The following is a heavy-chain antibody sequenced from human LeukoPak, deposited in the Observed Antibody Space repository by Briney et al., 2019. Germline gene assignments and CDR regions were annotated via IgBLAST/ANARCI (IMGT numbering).Heavy chain of an antibody. CDR2: ISDSATST. D-gene: IGHD6-13*01. CDR1: GFTFSSYA. CDR3: ASSYSSSRNAFAT. V-gene: IGHV3-23*01. Sequence: GASLRLSCAASGFTFSSYAMSWVRQPPGNRLGWVSSISDSATSTYYAASVKCRFTISRDNTKTTLHLQMNSPKPEDTTLYYCASSYSSSRNAFATWGQGNLVTVSS. J-gene: IGHJ5*02.